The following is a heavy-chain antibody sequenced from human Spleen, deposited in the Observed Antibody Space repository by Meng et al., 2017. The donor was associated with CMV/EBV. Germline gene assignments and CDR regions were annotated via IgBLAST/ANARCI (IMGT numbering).Heavy chain of an antibody. V-gene: IGHV1-18*01. D-gene: IGHD3-22*01. CDR3: ARGRAYYYDSSGPNWFDP. CDR1: YTFTSYG. Sequence: YTFTSYGISWVRQAPGQGLEWMGWISAYNGNTNYAQKLQGRVTMTTDTSTSTAYMELRSLRSDDTAVYYCARGRAYYYDSSGPNWFDPWGQGTLVTVSS. J-gene: IGHJ5*02. CDR2: ISAYNGNT.